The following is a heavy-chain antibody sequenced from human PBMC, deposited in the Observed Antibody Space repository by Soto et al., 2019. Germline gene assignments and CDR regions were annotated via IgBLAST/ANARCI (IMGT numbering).Heavy chain of an antibody. CDR3: ARDRGQMATGVFDY. V-gene: IGHV1-69*13. D-gene: IGHD5-12*01. CDR2: IIPIFGTA. Sequence: ASVKVSCKASGGTFSSYAISWVRQAPGQGLEWMGGIIPIFGTANYAQKFQGRVTITADESTSTAYMELSSLRSEDTAVYYCARDRGQMATGVFDYWGQGTLVTVSS. CDR1: GGTFSSYA. J-gene: IGHJ4*02.